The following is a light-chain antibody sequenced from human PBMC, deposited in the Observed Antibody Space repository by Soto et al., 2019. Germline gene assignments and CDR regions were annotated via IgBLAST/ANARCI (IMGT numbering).Light chain of an antibody. J-gene: IGKJ2*01. V-gene: IGKV3-20*01. CDR1: QSVTSNY. Sequence: EIVLTQSPGTLSLSPGERATLPCRASQSVTSNYLAWYQQKPGQAPRLLIYGASSRATGIPGRFSGRGSGTDFSLTISRVEPEELAVDYCQQYGSSPYTFGQGTKLEI. CDR3: QQYGSSPYT. CDR2: GAS.